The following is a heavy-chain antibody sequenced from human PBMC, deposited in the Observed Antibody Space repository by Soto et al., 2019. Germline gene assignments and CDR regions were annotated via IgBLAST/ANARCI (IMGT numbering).Heavy chain of an antibody. D-gene: IGHD5-12*01. CDR2: IIPILGIA. CDR1: GATFSSYT. J-gene: IGHJ3*02. Sequence: QVQLVQSGAEVKKPGSSVKVSCKASGATFSSYTISGVRQAPGKGLEWMGRIIPILGIANYAQKFQGRVTITADKSTSPAYMELSSLRSEDTAVYYCHSGYDSGDAFDIWGQGTMVTVSS. CDR3: HSGYDSGDAFDI. V-gene: IGHV1-69*02.